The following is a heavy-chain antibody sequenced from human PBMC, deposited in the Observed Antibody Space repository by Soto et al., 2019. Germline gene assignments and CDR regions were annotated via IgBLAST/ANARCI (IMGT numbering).Heavy chain of an antibody. Sequence: VQLVESGGVVVQPGGSLRLSCAASGFTFDDYTMHWVRQAPGKGLEWVSLISWDGGSTYYADSVKGRFTISRDNSKNSLYLQMNSLRTEDTALYYCAKSTKTELELFDYWGQGTLVTVSS. CDR2: ISWDGGST. D-gene: IGHD1-7*01. CDR1: GFTFDDYT. J-gene: IGHJ4*02. V-gene: IGHV3-43*01. CDR3: AKSTKTELELFDY.